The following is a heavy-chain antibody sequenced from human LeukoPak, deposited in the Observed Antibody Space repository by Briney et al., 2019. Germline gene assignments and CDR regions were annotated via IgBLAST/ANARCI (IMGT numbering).Heavy chain of an antibody. J-gene: IGHJ4*02. D-gene: IGHD1-26*01. Sequence: GGSLRLSCAASGFTVSSNYMSWVRQAPGKGLEWVSVIYSGGSTYYADSVKGRFTISRDNSKNTLYLQMNSLRGEDTAEYYCAKYGPQDSGSSHFDYWGQGALVTVSS. CDR2: IYSGGST. CDR3: AKYGPQDSGSSHFDY. CDR1: GFTVSSNY. V-gene: IGHV3-53*05.